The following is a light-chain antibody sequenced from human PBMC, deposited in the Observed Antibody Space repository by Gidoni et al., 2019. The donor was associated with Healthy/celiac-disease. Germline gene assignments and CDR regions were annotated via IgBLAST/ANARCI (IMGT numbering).Light chain of an antibody. J-gene: IGKJ4*01. Sequence: DIQMTQSPSSLSASVGDRVTITCRASQSISSYLNWYQQKPGRAPKLLIYAASSLQSGVPSRFSGSGSGTDFTLTSSSLQPEDFATYYCQQSYSTPLTFGGXTKVEFK. V-gene: IGKV1-39*01. CDR1: QSISSY. CDR3: QQSYSTPLT. CDR2: AAS.